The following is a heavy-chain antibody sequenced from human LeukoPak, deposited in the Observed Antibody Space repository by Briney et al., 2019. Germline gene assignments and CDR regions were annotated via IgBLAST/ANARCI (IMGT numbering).Heavy chain of an antibody. D-gene: IGHD2/OR15-2a*01. CDR3: ANFFYYGMEV. V-gene: IGHV3-7*01. Sequence: GGSLGLSCAASGLIFSNYWMSWVRQAPGKGLEWVANIKQDGSEKYYVDSVKGRFTISRDNVKNSLYLQMNSLRAEDTAVYYCANFFYYGMEVWGQGTTVTVSS. CDR1: GLIFSNYW. J-gene: IGHJ6*02. CDR2: IKQDGSEK.